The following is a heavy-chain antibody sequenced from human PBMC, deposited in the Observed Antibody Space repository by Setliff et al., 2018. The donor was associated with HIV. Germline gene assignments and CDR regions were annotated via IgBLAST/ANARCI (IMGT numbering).Heavy chain of an antibody. J-gene: IGHJ4*02. Sequence: GGSLRLSCVASGLTFNRYWMSWVRQVPGKGLEWVGRIKSKTDGGTTDYAAPVKGRFTISRDDSKNTLHLQMNSLKTEDTAVYYCTTGVDYWGQGTLVTVSS. CDR2: IKSKTDGGTT. CDR3: TTGVDY. CDR1: GLTFNRYW. V-gene: IGHV3-15*01.